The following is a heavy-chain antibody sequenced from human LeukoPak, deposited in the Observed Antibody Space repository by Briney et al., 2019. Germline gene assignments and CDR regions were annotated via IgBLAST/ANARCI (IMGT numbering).Heavy chain of an antibody. CDR3: VTPSGFSYGYFDY. CDR2: IYYSKNT. J-gene: IGHJ4*02. Sequence: SETLSLTCTVSGGSISSSSAYWCWIRQPPGKGLEWIGSIYYSKNTYYNPSLKSRVTISADTSKNQFSLTLGSVSATDTAVYYCVTPSGFSYGYFDYWGQGTLVTVSS. CDR1: GGSISSSSAY. V-gene: IGHV4-39*01. D-gene: IGHD5-18*01.